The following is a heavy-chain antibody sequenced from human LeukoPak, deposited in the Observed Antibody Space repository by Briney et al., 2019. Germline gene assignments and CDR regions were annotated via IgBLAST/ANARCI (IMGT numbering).Heavy chain of an antibody. Sequence: GGSLRLSCAASGFTFSSYSMNWVRQAPGKGLEWVSSISSSSSYIYYADSVKGRFTISRDNSKNTLYLQMNSLRAEDTAMYYCARAGVGATRGAFDIWGQGTMVTVSS. CDR1: GFTFSSYS. V-gene: IGHV3-21*04. CDR3: ARAGVGATRGAFDI. CDR2: ISSSSSYI. D-gene: IGHD1-26*01. J-gene: IGHJ3*02.